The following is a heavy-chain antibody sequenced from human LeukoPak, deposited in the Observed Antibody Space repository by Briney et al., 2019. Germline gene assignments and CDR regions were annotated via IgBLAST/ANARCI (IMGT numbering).Heavy chain of an antibody. CDR3: VRQFIGVSVEY. CDR2: IYNSGST. Sequence: SETLSLTCTVSGGSIISSSFYWGWIRQPPGKDLEWIGNIYNSGSTHYNPSLKSRVTISVDTSRNQFSLKLSPVTAADTAVYHCVRQFIGVSVEYWGQGTLVTVSS. CDR1: GGSIISSSFY. D-gene: IGHD2-8*01. J-gene: IGHJ4*02. V-gene: IGHV4-39*01.